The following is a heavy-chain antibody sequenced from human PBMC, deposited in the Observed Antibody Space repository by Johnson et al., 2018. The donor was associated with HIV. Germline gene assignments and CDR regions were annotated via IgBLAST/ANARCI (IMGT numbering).Heavy chain of an antibody. CDR1: ELTLRGCG. CDR2: ISYDGTNK. CDR3: AREVIAARLAAFDI. J-gene: IGHJ3*02. V-gene: IGHV3-30*03. Sequence: QVQLVESGGVVVQPGGSLRLSCAASELTLRGCGMHWVRQAPDKGLEWVAVISYDGTNKNNAASVKGRLIISRDKSKNTLYLQINSLRAEDPAVYYCAREVIAARLAAFDIWGQGTMVTVSS. D-gene: IGHD6-6*01.